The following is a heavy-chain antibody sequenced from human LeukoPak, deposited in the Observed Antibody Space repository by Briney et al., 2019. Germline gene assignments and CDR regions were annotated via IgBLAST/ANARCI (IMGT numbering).Heavy chain of an antibody. D-gene: IGHD3-16*01. Sequence: GGSLRLSCPAFGFTFSSHWMHWVRQAPGKGLVWVSFINNDGRVTRYADSVKGRFTISRDNAKNTVYLQMNSLRAEDTAMYYCVRGGQGAVDYWGPGTLVTVS. CDR2: INNDGRVT. J-gene: IGHJ4*02. CDR1: GFTFSSHW. V-gene: IGHV3-74*01. CDR3: VRGGQGAVDY.